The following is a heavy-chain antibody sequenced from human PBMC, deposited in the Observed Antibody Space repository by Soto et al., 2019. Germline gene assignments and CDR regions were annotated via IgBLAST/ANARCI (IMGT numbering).Heavy chain of an antibody. D-gene: IGHD3-10*01. V-gene: IGHV3-23*01. CDR2: INGLGGVT. J-gene: IGHJ4*02. Sequence: DVQLLESGGGLVQPGGSLRLSCATSGFTFNSYAMNWVRQTPGKGLEWVSSINGLGGVTYYADSVKGRFTISRDNSKNTLFLQMNSLRPEDTALYYCARDQIGGGGSYFHFDCWGQGTLVTVSS. CDR1: GFTFNSYA. CDR3: ARDQIGGGGSYFHFDC.